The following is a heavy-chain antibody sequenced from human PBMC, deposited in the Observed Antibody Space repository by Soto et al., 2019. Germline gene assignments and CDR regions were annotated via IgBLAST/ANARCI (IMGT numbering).Heavy chain of an antibody. CDR3: ASVPERRLPLPVDI. V-gene: IGHV1-69*12. CDR1: GGTFSSYA. CDR2: IIPIFGTA. Sequence: QVQLVQSGAEVKKPGSSVKVSCKASGGTFSSYAISWVRQAPGQGLEWMGGIIPIFGTANYAQKFHGRVTITADESTSTAYMELSSLRSEDTAVYYCASVPERRLPLPVDIWGQGTMVTVSS. D-gene: IGHD5-12*01. J-gene: IGHJ3*02.